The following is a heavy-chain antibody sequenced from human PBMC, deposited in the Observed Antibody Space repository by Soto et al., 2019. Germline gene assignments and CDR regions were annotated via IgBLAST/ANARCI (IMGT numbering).Heavy chain of an antibody. CDR2: ISGSGGST. J-gene: IGHJ6*02. CDR1: GFTFSSYA. D-gene: IGHD2-2*01. V-gene: IGHV3-23*01. CDR3: ANSWFGCPICSSTSCPVRCTPEPPEYYYYGMDV. Sequence: GGSLRLSCAASGFTFSSYAMSWVRQAPGKGLEWVSAISGSGGSTYYADSVKGRFTISRDNSKNTLYLQMNSLRAEDPAVYYCANSWFGCPICSSTSCPVRCTPEPPEYYYYGMDVWGQGTTVTVSS.